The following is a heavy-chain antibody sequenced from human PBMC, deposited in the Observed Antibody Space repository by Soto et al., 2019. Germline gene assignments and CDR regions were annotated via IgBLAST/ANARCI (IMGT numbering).Heavy chain of an antibody. D-gene: IGHD3-10*01. CDR3: AKDSHPTTPPAHSD. J-gene: IGHJ4*02. CDR1: GFTFSIYA. V-gene: IGHV3-23*01. CDR2: ISGSGGST. Sequence: GGSLRLSCAASGFTFSIYAMSWFRQAPGKGLEWVSAISGSGGSTYYADSVKGRFTISRDNSKNTLYLQMNSLRAEDTAVYYCAKDSHPTTPPAHSDWGQGTLVTVSS.